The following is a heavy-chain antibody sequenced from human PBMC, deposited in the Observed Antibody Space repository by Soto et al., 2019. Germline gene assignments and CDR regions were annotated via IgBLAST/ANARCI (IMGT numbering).Heavy chain of an antibody. CDR1: GGTFSGYG. CDR2: VIPILAST. J-gene: IGHJ4*02. CDR3: ARGAGIFGVFAFDY. Sequence: QVQLVQSGAEVKKPGSSVKVSCKASGGTFSGYGISWVRQAPGQGLEWMGGVIPILASTYYAQDFQGRITITADESTSTVYMELRRLRSDDTAVYYCARGAGIFGVFAFDYCGQGTLVTGSS. V-gene: IGHV1-69*01. D-gene: IGHD3-3*01.